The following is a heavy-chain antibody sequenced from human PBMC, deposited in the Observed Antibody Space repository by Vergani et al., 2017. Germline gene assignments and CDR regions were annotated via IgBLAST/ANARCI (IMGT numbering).Heavy chain of an antibody. D-gene: IGHD2-2*01. J-gene: IGHJ4*02. CDR1: GSTFSSYE. CDR2: ISSSGSTI. V-gene: IGHV3-48*03. Sequence: EVQLVESGGGLVQPGGSLRLSCAASGSTFSSYEMNWVRQAPGKGLEWVSYISSSGSTIYYADSVKGRFTISRDNAKNSLYLQMNSLRAEDTAVYYCAKDQVREDIVVVPAATDYWGQGTLVTVSS. CDR3: AKDQVREDIVVVPAATDY.